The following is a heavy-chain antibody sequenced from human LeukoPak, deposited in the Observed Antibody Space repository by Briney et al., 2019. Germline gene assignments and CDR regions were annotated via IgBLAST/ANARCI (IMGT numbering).Heavy chain of an antibody. CDR1: GGSFSGYY. Sequence: SETPSLTCAVYGGSFSGYYWSWIRQPPGKGLEWIGEINHSGSTNYNPSLKSRVTISVDTSKNQFSLKLSSVTAADTAVYYYARARTGYSSSWYMSWFDPWGQGTLVTVSS. J-gene: IGHJ5*02. V-gene: IGHV4-34*01. D-gene: IGHD6-13*01. CDR2: INHSGST. CDR3: ARARTGYSSSWYMSWFDP.